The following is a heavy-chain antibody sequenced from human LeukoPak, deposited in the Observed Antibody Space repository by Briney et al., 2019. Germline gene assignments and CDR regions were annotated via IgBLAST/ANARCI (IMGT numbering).Heavy chain of an antibody. Sequence: SVKVSCKASGGTFSSYAISWVRQAPGQGLEWMGGIIPIFGTANYAQKFQGRVTITADESTSTAYMELSSLRSEDTAVYYCARATYCSSTSCYAPFDYWGQGTLVTVSS. CDR1: GGTFSSYA. J-gene: IGHJ4*02. CDR3: ARATYCSSTSCYAPFDY. V-gene: IGHV1-69*13. D-gene: IGHD2-2*01. CDR2: IIPIFGTA.